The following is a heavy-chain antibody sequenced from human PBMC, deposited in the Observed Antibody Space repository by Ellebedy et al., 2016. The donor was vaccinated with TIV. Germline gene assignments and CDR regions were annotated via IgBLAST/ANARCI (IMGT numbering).Heavy chain of an antibody. CDR1: GYSFTTFW. CDR2: IDLGDSYT. J-gene: IGHJ5*02. Sequence: GESLKISCQGSGYSFTTFWITWVRQMPGKGLEWMGRIDLGDSYTNYSPSFQGHVTISADKSISTAYLQWSSLKASDTAIYYCAKTSIGAFRSNWFDPWGQGTLVTVSS. V-gene: IGHV5-10-1*01. D-gene: IGHD6-6*01. CDR3: AKTSIGAFRSNWFDP.